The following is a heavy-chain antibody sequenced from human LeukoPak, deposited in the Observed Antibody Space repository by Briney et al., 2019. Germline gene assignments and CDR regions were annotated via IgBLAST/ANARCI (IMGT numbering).Heavy chain of an antibody. V-gene: IGHV3-23*01. CDR2: ISGSGGST. CDR1: GFTFSSYA. J-gene: IGHJ4*02. D-gene: IGHD3-10*01. CDR3: AKGELMVRGVIKAGIDY. Sequence: GGSLRLSCAASGFTFSSYAMSWVRQAPGKGLEWVSAISGSGGSTYYADSVKGRFTISRDNSKNTLYLQMNSLRAEDTAVYYCAKGELMVRGVIKAGIDYWGQGTLVTVSS.